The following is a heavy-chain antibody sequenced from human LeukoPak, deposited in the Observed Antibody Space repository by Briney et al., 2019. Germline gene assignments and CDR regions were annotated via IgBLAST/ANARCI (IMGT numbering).Heavy chain of an antibody. J-gene: IGHJ4*02. D-gene: IGHD3-22*01. V-gene: IGHV7-4-1*02. Sequence: ASVNVSCKASGYTFTSYAMNWVRQAPGQGLEWMGWINTNTGNPTYAQGFTGRFVFSLDTSVSTAYLQISSLKAEDTAVYYCARDLHTYYYDSSGYSDYWGQGTLVTVSS. CDR3: ARDLHTYYYDSSGYSDY. CDR1: GYTFTSYA. CDR2: INTNTGNP.